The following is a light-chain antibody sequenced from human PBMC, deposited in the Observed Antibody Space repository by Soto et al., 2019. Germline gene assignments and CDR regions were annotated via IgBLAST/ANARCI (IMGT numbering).Light chain of an antibody. CDR1: QSIRSNY. Sequence: EIVLTQSPGTLSLSPGERATLSCRASQSIRSNYLAWYQQKPGQAPRLLIYGASIRATGIPARFSGSGSGADFTLTISRLEPEDFAVYYCQQYGTSPWTFGQGTKVDI. J-gene: IGKJ1*01. CDR2: GAS. CDR3: QQYGTSPWT. V-gene: IGKV3-20*01.